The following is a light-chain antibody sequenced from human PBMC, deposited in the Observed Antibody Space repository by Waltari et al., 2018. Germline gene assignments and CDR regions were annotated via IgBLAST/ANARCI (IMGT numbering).Light chain of an antibody. CDR1: QGIRNY. CDR2: TAS. V-gene: IGKV1-27*01. CDR3: QKSDSAPPFT. Sequence: DIQMTQSPSSLSASVVDRVTITCRASQGIRNYLAWYQQKPGKVPKLLIHTASTLQSGVPSRFGGSGSGTDFTLTISSLQPEDVATYYCQKSDSAPPFTFGPGTKVDI. J-gene: IGKJ3*01.